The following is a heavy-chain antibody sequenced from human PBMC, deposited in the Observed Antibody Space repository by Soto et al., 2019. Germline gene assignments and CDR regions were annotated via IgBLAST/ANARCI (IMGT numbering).Heavy chain of an antibody. CDR3: ARESRYNWFDP. CDR1: GGSISIRDYY. CDR2: VYYSGTT. V-gene: IGHV4-39*02. J-gene: IGHJ5*02. Sequence: QMQLQESGPGLVKPSETLSLTCTVSGGSISIRDYYWGWIRQPPGKGLEWIGSVYYSGTTYYNPSLKSRVTISVDTSKNQFSLKVSSVTAADMAVYYCARESRYNWFDPWGQGTLVTVSS.